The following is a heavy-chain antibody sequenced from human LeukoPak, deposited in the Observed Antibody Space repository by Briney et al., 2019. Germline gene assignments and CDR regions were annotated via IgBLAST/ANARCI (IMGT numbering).Heavy chain of an antibody. CDR2: INHGGST. CDR1: GGSFRGYY. J-gene: IGHJ5*02. CDR3: ARVSTFWFDT. V-gene: IGHV4-34*01. D-gene: IGHD1-1*01. Sequence: AETLSLTCGVYGGSFRGYYWSWIRQPPGKGLEWIGEINHGGSTNYNPSLKSRVTISVDTSKNQFSLRLSSVTAADTAVYYCARVSTFWFDTWGQGTLVTVSS.